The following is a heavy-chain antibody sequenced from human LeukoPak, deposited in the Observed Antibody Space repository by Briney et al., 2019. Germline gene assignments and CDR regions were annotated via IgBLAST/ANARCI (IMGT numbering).Heavy chain of an antibody. CDR3: ARRSSTGWFGYDYYYYYYTDV. V-gene: IGHV1-18*01. J-gene: IGHJ6*03. CDR1: GYTFTSYG. D-gene: IGHD3-10*01. Sequence: ASVKVSCKASGYTFTSYGISWVRQAPGQGLEWMGWISAYNGNTNYAQKLQGRVTMTTDTSTSTAYMELRSLRSDDTAVYYCARRSSTGWFGYDYYYYYYTDVWGKGTTVTISS. CDR2: ISAYNGNT.